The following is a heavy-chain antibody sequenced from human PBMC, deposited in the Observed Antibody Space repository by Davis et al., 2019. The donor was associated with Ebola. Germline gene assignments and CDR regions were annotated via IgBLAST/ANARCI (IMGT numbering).Heavy chain of an antibody. D-gene: IGHD1-1*01. CDR2: IYYSGST. CDR3: AGRYNWNDRYYYYGMDV. Sequence: MPSETLSLTCTVSGGSISSYYWGWIRQPPGKGLEWIGSIYYSGSTYYNPSLKSRVTISVDTSKNQFSLKLSSVTAADTAVYYCAGRYNWNDRYYYYGMDVWGQGTTVTVSS. V-gene: IGHV4-39*01. J-gene: IGHJ6*02. CDR1: GGSISSYY.